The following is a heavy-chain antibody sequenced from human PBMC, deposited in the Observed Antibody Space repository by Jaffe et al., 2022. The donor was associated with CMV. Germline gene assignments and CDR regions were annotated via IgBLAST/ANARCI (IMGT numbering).Heavy chain of an antibody. CDR3: ARGPYGDLIDY. V-gene: IGHV4-59*01. CDR2: IYYSGST. CDR1: GGSISSYY. D-gene: IGHD4-17*01. Sequence: QVQLQESGPGLVKPSETLSLTCTVSGGSISSYYWSWIRQPPGKGLEWIGYIYYSGSTNYNPSLKSRVTISVDTSKNQFSLKLSSVTAADTAVYYCARGPYGDLIDYWGQGTLVTVSS. J-gene: IGHJ4*02.